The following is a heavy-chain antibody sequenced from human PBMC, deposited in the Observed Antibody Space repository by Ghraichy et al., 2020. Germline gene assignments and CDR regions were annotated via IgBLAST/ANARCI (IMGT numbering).Heavy chain of an antibody. CDR1: GGSISSSSYY. V-gene: IGHV4-39*01. Sequence: SETLSLTCTVSGGSISSSSYYWGWIRQPPGKGLEWIGSIYYSGSTYYNPSLKSRVTISVDTSKNQFSLKLSSVTAADTAVYYCASLYSSSSDKVDYWGQGTLVTVSS. J-gene: IGHJ4*02. D-gene: IGHD6-6*01. CDR3: ASLYSSSSDKVDY. CDR2: IYYSGST.